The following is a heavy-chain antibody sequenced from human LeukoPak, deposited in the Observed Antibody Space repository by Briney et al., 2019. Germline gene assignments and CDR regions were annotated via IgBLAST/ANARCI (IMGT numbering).Heavy chain of an antibody. CDR1: GFTFDDYA. Sequence: GGSLRLSCAASGFTFDDYAMHWVRQAPGKGLEWVSGISWNSGCIGYADSVKGRFTISRDNAKNSLYLQMNSLRAEDTALYYCATRVRGSSWAHFDYWGQGTLVTVSS. CDR3: ATRVRGSSWAHFDY. J-gene: IGHJ4*02. D-gene: IGHD6-13*01. CDR2: ISWNSGCI. V-gene: IGHV3-9*01.